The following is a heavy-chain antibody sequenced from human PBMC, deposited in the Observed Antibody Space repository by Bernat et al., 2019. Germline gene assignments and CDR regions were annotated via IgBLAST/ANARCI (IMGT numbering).Heavy chain of an antibody. Sequence: QVTLRESGPALVKPTQTLTLTCTFSGFSLSTSGMCVSWIRQPPGKALEWPALIDWDDDKSYSTSLKTRLTISKDTSKNQGVLTMTNMDPVETATYYCARSRYNWNLFRCQAFDIWGQGTMVTVSS. CDR2: IDWDDDK. J-gene: IGHJ3*02. CDR3: ARSRYNWNLFRCQAFDI. D-gene: IGHD1-7*01. CDR1: GFSLSTSGMC. V-gene: IGHV2-70*01.